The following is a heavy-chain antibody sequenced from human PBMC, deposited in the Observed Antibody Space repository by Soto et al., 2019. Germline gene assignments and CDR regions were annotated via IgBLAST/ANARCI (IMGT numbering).Heavy chain of an antibody. CDR3: ARSRLGYSSGWYPFDY. CDR1: GDSISSNSAA. Sequence: LSLTCAISGDSISSNSAAWNWIRQSPSRGLEWLGRTYYRSKWYNDYAVSVKSRITINPDTSKNQFSLQLNSVTPEDTAVYYCARSRLGYSSGWYPFDYWGQGTLVTVSS. CDR2: TYYRSKWYN. J-gene: IGHJ4*02. D-gene: IGHD6-19*01. V-gene: IGHV6-1*01.